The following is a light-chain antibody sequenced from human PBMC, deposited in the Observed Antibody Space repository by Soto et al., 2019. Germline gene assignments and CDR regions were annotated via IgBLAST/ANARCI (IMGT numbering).Light chain of an antibody. J-gene: IGKJ4*01. CDR1: QSVSRY. Sequence: EVVLTQSPATLSLSPGERAILSCRASQSVSRYLAWDQQKPGQAPRLLIYDASNRATGIPARFSGSGSYTDFTLTINSLAPEHFAVYYCHPGMQWPSLTFGGGTKVEIK. CDR3: HPGMQWPSLT. V-gene: IGKV3-11*01. CDR2: DAS.